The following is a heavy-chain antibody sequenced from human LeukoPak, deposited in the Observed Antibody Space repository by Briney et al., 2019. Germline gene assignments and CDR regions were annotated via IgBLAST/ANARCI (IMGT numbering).Heavy chain of an antibody. CDR2: IFYSGST. V-gene: IGHV4-59*08. D-gene: IGHD3-22*01. J-gene: IGHJ4*02. CDR3: ARHGSVSSGALV. CDR1: GGSISSYY. Sequence: PSETLSLTCTVSGGSISSYYWSWIRQPPGKGLEWIGYIFYSGSTNYNPSLKSRVTISVDTSKNQFSLKLSSVTAADTAVYYCARHGSVSSGALVWGQGILVTVSS.